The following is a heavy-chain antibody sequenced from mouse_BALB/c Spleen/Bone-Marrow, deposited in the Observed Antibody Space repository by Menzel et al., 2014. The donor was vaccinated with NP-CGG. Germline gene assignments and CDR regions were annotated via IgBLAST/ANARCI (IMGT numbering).Heavy chain of an antibody. J-gene: IGHJ4*01. Sequence: VQLVESGAELVRPGTLVKVSCKASGYAFTNYLIEWVKQRPGQGLEWIGVINPGSGGTNYNEKFKAKATLTADKSSSTAYMQLSSLTSDDSAVYFCARCLTGTSAMDYWGQGTSVTVSS. V-gene: IGHV1-54*01. CDR1: GYAFTNYL. CDR3: ARCLTGTSAMDY. CDR2: INPGSGGT. D-gene: IGHD4-1*01.